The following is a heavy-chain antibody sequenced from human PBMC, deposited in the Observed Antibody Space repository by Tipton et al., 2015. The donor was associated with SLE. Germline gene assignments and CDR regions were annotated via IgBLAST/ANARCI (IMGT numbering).Heavy chain of an antibody. CDR1: RFTFSSYA. Sequence: SLRLSCAASRFTFSSYAMHWVRQAPGKGLEWVAFMSYDGSNDDYADSVKGRFTISKDNSKNTLYLQMNSLRIEDTAVYYCARAPRYSSGYYYYMDVWGKGTTVTVSS. CDR3: ARAPRYSSGYYYYMDV. J-gene: IGHJ6*03. V-gene: IGHV3-30-3*01. D-gene: IGHD6-19*01. CDR2: MSYDGSND.